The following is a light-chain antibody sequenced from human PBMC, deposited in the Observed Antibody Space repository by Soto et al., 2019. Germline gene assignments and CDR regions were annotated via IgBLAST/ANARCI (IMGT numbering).Light chain of an antibody. CDR1: SSNMGSNS. Sequence: QSVLTQPPSASGTPGQRVTISCSGSSSNMGSNSVNWYQQLPGTAPKLLIYGDNQRPSGVPDRFSGSKSGTSASLTISGLQAEDEADYYCSSYTSINTYVFGTGTKPPS. J-gene: IGLJ1*01. V-gene: IGLV1-44*01. CDR3: SSYTSINTYV. CDR2: GDN.